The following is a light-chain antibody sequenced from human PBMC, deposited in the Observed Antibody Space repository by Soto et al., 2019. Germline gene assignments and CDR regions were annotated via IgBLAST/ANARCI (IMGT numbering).Light chain of an antibody. J-gene: IGKJ2*01. Sequence: DIQMTQSPSTLSASVGDRVTITCRASQSISSWLAWYQQKPGKAPKLLIYDASSLESGVPSRFSGSASGTEVTLTISSRQPDEFATYYCQQYRTFGQGTKLEIK. CDR1: QSISSW. CDR3: QQYRT. CDR2: DAS. V-gene: IGKV1-5*01.